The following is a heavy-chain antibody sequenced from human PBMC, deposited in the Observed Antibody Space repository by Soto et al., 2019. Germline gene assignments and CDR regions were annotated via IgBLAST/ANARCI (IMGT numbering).Heavy chain of an antibody. J-gene: IGHJ3*01. V-gene: IGHV4-34*01. CDR1: GVSFSGSY. Sequence: PSETLSLTCAVYGVSFSGSYWSWIRQPPEKGLEWIAQISHRGVTKYSPSLGGRVTLSIDSSKNQFSLKLTSVTAADTAVYYCAKHLSYAFDLWGQGAMVIVSS. CDR2: ISHRGVT. CDR3: AKHLSYAFDL.